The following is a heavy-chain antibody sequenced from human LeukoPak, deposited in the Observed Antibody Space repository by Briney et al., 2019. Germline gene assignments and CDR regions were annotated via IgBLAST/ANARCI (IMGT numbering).Heavy chain of an antibody. CDR1: GFTFSSYG. CDR2: ISGSGGST. CDR3: AKDWVAAAGLFDY. J-gene: IGHJ4*02. V-gene: IGHV3-23*01. Sequence: GSLRLSCVVSGFTFSSYGMSWVRQAPGKGLELVSAISGSGGSTYYADSVKGRFTISRDNSKNTLYLQMNSLRAEDTAVYYCAKDWVAAAGLFDYWGQGTLVTVSS. D-gene: IGHD6-13*01.